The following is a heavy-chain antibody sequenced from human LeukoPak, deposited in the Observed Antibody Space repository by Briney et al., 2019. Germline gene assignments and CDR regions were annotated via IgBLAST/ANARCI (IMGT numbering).Heavy chain of an antibody. J-gene: IGHJ3*02. CDR1: GDSLSGCY. CDR3: AGQGVNSTIVQVMYAFDI. CDR2: INQSGST. V-gene: IGHV4-34*01. D-gene: IGHD3-10*01. Sequence: SETLSLTCAVYGDSLSGCYWSWIRQPPGKGLEWIGEINQSGSTNYSPSLKSRPTISIDTSKNQFSLKLSSVTAADAAVYYCAGQGVNSTIVQVMYAFDIWGQGTTVTVSS.